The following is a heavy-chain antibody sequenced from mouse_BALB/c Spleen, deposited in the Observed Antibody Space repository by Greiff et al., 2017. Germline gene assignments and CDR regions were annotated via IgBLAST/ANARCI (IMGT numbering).Heavy chain of an antibody. CDR1: GYTFTDYN. D-gene: IGHD2-1*01. CDR2: IYPYNGGT. CDR3: ARENGNFYWYFDV. J-gene: IGHJ1*01. Sequence: EVKLEESGPELVKPGASVKISCKASGYTFTDYNMHWVKQSHGKSLEWIGYIYPYNGGTGYNQKFKSKATLTVDNSSSTAYMELRSLTSEDSAVYYCARENGNFYWYFDVWGAGTTVTVSS. V-gene: IGHV1S29*02.